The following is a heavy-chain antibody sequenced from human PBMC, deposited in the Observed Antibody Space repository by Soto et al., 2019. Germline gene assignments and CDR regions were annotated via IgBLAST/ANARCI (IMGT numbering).Heavy chain of an antibody. Sequence: GGSLRLSCAASGFTFSSYAMHWVRQAPGKGLGWVAVISYDGSNKYYADSVKGRFTISRDNSKNTLYLQMNSLRAEDTAVYYCAREGKKVGATGVGAFDIWGQGTMVTVSS. J-gene: IGHJ3*02. CDR2: ISYDGSNK. V-gene: IGHV3-30-3*01. CDR1: GFTFSSYA. CDR3: AREGKKVGATGVGAFDI. D-gene: IGHD1-26*01.